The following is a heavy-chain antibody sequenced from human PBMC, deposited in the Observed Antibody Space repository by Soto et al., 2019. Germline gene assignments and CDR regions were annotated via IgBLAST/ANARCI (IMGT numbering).Heavy chain of an antibody. Sequence: EVQLVESGGGLVQPGGSLRLSCAASGFTVSSNYMSWVRQAPGKGLEWVSVIYSGGSTYYADSVKGRFTISRDNSKNTLYLQMNSLRAEDTAVYYCARVEYSSSSDGYYYYTDVWGKGPTVTVSS. CDR1: GFTVSSNY. V-gene: IGHV3-66*01. J-gene: IGHJ6*03. CDR3: ARVEYSSSSDGYYYYTDV. CDR2: IYSGGST. D-gene: IGHD6-6*01.